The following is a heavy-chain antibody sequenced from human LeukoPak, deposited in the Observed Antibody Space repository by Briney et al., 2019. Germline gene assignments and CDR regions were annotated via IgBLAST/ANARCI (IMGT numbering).Heavy chain of an antibody. CDR3: ARDVEMGTIMSDAFDI. V-gene: IGHV3-74*01. CDR1: GFTLSSYW. J-gene: IGHJ3*02. D-gene: IGHD5-24*01. CDR2: INRDGSRT. Sequence: GGSLRLSCAASGFTLSSYWMHWVRQAPGKGLMWASRINRDGSRTSYADSVKGRFTISRDNAKNTLYLQMNSLRAEDTAVYYCARDVEMGTIMSDAFDIWGQGTMVTVSS.